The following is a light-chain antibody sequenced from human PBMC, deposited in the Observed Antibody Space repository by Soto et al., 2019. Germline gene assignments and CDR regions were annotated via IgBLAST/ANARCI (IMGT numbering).Light chain of an antibody. Sequence: DILLTQSPSTLSLSLGESATLSCRASQTVTAGYFAYYQQKSGQAPRLIIYETSSEMTGVPDRFSGSGDGTDFTLTISIQDPEDFAEYFCQQHGNSPTFGQGTKVDIK. CDR2: ETS. V-gene: IGKV3-20*01. CDR3: QQHGNSPT. J-gene: IGKJ1*01. CDR1: QTVTAGY.